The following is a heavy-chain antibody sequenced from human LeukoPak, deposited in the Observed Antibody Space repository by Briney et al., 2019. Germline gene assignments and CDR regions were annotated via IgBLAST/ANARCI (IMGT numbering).Heavy chain of an antibody. D-gene: IGHD3-9*01. CDR1: GGPISSYY. Sequence: SETLSLTCTVSGGPISSYYWSWIRQPAGKGLEWIGRIYTSGSTNYNPSLKSRVTMSVDTSKNQFSLKLSSVTAADTAVYYCARDTYDILTGYSIDYWGQGTLVTVSS. J-gene: IGHJ4*02. V-gene: IGHV4-4*07. CDR2: IYTSGST. CDR3: ARDTYDILTGYSIDY.